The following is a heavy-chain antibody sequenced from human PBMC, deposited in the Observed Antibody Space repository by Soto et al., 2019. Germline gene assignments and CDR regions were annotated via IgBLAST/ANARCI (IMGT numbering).Heavy chain of an antibody. CDR1: GYTFTSYA. J-gene: IGHJ6*02. CDR2: INAGNGNT. Sequence: QVQLVQSGAEVKKPGASVKISCKASGYTFTSYALHWVRQAPGQRLEWMGWINAGNGNTKYSKKFQGRVTITRDTSASTAYMELSSLRSEDKAVYYCARDSGGMDVWGQGTTVTVSS. CDR3: ARDSGGMDV. V-gene: IGHV1-3*01.